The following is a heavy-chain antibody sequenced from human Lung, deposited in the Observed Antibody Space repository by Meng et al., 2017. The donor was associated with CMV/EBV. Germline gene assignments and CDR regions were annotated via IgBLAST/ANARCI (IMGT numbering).Heavy chain of an antibody. CDR1: GGSISSSDW. D-gene: IGHD2-21*02. CDR2: IYHSGST. CDR3: ARVVTALWGYYFDY. J-gene: IGHJ4*02. Sequence: QGQRRQWGPGLVKHPGTLSVTCAVSGGSISSSDWWSWVRQPPGKGLEWIGEIYHSGSTNYNPSLKSRVTISVDKSKNQFSLKLSSVTAADTAVYYCARVVTALWGYYFDYWGQGTLVTVSS. V-gene: IGHV4-4*03.